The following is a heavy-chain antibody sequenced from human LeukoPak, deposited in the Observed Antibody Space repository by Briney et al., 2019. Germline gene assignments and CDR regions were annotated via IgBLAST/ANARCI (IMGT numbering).Heavy chain of an antibody. CDR3: AEIRLVPKYFDL. V-gene: IGHV1-24*01. Sequence: GASVKVSCKVSGYTLTELSMHWVRQAPGKGLEWMGGFDPEDGETIYAQKFRGRVTMTEDTSTDTAYMELSSLRSEDTAVYYCAEIRLVPKYFDLWGRGTLVTVSS. D-gene: IGHD6-13*01. CDR1: GYTLTELS. J-gene: IGHJ2*01. CDR2: FDPEDGET.